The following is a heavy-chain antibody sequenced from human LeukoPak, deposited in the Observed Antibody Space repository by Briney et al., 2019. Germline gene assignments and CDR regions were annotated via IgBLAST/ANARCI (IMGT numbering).Heavy chain of an antibody. J-gene: IGHJ4*02. CDR2: ISSGGSSI. D-gene: IGHD3-22*01. Sequence: GGSLRLSCAASGFTFSNYNMNWVRQSPGKGLEWVSSISSGGSSIYYADSVKGRFTTSRDNAKNSLYLQMNSLRAEDTAVYYCARDLGGYHYDSHRWGQGTLVTVSS. V-gene: IGHV3-21*01. CDR3: ARDLGGYHYDSHR. CDR1: GFTFSNYN.